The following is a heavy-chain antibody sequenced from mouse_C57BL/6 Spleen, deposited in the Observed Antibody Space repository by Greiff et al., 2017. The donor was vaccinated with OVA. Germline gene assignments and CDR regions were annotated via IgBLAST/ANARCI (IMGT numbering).Heavy chain of an antibody. CDR2: ISSGSSTI. V-gene: IGHV5-17*01. CDR3: ARGALHYYGSSWYFDV. Sequence: VQLKESGGGLVKPGGSLKLSCAASGFTFSDYGMHWVRQAPEKGLEWVAYISSGSSTIYYADTVKGRFTISRDNAKNTLFLQMTSLRSEDTAMYYCARGALHYYGSSWYFDVWGTGTTVTVSS. D-gene: IGHD1-1*01. J-gene: IGHJ1*03. CDR1: GFTFSDYG.